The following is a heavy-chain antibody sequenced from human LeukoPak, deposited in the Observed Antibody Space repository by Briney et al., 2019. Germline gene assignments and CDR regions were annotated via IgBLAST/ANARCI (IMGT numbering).Heavy chain of an antibody. CDR3: ARGGPDDFWSGYSRRYFDY. CDR2: IYYSGST. Sequence: SETLSLTCTVSGGSISSYYWSWIRQPPGKGLEWIGYIYYSGSTNYNPSLKSRVTISVDTSKNQFSLKLSSVTAADTAVYYCARGGPDDFWSGYSRRYFDYWGQGTLVTVSS. V-gene: IGHV4-59*12. CDR1: GGSISSYY. D-gene: IGHD3-3*01. J-gene: IGHJ4*02.